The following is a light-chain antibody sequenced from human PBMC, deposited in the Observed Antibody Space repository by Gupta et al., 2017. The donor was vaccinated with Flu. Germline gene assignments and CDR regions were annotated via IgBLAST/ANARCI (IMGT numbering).Light chain of an antibody. CDR2: GAY. CDR3: QHRYSVPYS. Sequence: IQMTQSPSSLSASVGDRVTITCRASQSIGPFLLWYQQRPGKAPNLLIYGAYTLQDGVATRFSGGGSGTEFSLTISNLQPEDCATYFCQHRYSVPYSFGQGT. V-gene: IGKV1-39*01. J-gene: IGKJ2*03. CDR1: QSIGPF.